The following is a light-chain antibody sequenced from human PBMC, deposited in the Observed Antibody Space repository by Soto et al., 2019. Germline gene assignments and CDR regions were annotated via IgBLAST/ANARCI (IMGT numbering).Light chain of an antibody. V-gene: IGKV3-11*01. Sequence: EIVLTQSPATLSLSPGERATLSCRASQSVNSYLAWYQQIPGQAPRLLIHDASIRATGIPARFSGSGSGTDFTLTISSLEPEDFAVYYCKHRDGFTFGPGTKVDIK. CDR2: DAS. CDR1: QSVNSY. CDR3: KHRDGFT. J-gene: IGKJ3*01.